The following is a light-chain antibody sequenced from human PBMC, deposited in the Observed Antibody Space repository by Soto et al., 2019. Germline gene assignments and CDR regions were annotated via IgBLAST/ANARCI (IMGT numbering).Light chain of an antibody. Sequence: EIVMTQSPATLSVSPGERFSLSCRASQSVSSNLAWYQQKPGQAPRLLIFGASTRATGIPARFSGSGSGTEFTLTISSLQSEDFAVYYCQQYNKWPPITFGQGTRLEI. V-gene: IGKV3-15*01. CDR3: QQYNKWPPIT. CDR1: QSVSSN. J-gene: IGKJ5*01. CDR2: GAS.